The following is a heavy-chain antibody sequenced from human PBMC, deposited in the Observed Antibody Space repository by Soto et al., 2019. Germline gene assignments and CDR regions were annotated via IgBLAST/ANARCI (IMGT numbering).Heavy chain of an antibody. CDR3: ARSSGWFVNNWLDP. D-gene: IGHD6-19*01. CDR1: GLTLNNYA. V-gene: IGHV3-23*01. J-gene: IGHJ5*02. Sequence: GGSLRLSCVPSGLTLNNYAMTWVRQAQGKGLEWVSSITGSGSATYHAGSVKGRFTISRVNARNTLYLQMNSLRAEDTAIYYCARSSGWFVNNWLDPWGQGTLVTVSS. CDR2: ITGSGSAT.